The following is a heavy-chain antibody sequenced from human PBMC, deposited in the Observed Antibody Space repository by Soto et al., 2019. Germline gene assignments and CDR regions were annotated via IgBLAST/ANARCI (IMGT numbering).Heavy chain of an antibody. V-gene: IGHV4-39*01. Sequence: PSETLSLTCTVSGGSISGIIYCWGWIRQPPGKGLEWIGNIYYSGSTYYNPSLKSRVTISVDTSKNQFSLKLNSMTAADTAVYYCASFYGDYVSYWGQGTLVTV. CDR3: ASFYGDYVSY. J-gene: IGHJ4*02. D-gene: IGHD4-17*01. CDR1: GGSISGIIYC. CDR2: IYYSGST.